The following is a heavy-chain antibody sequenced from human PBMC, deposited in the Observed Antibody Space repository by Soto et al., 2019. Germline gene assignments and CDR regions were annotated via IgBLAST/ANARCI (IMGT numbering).Heavy chain of an antibody. Sequence: QVQLVQSGAEVKTPGASVKVSCKASGYTFATYDINWVRQAPGQGLEWMGWMNPNSGNTGYAQKFPGRLTMTRDTALSVAPMELSSLRNEDTAVYYCARSDGYNFNWLDSWGQGTLVTVSA. D-gene: IGHD2-21*01. CDR3: ARSDGYNFNWLDS. V-gene: IGHV1-8*01. J-gene: IGHJ5*01. CDR2: MNPNSGNT. CDR1: GYTFATYD.